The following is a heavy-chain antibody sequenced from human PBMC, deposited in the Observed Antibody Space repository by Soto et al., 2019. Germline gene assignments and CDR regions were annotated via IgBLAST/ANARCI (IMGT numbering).Heavy chain of an antibody. CDR2: INHSGST. CDR3: ARKRNKQWLTPDNRFDP. V-gene: IGHV4-34*01. Sequence: SETLSLTCAVYGGSFSGYYWSWIRQPPGKGLEWIGEINHSGSTNYNPSLKSRVTISVDTSKNQFSLKLSSVTAADTAVYYCARKRNKQWLTPDNRFDPWGQGTLVTVSS. D-gene: IGHD6-19*01. CDR1: GGSFSGYY. J-gene: IGHJ5*02.